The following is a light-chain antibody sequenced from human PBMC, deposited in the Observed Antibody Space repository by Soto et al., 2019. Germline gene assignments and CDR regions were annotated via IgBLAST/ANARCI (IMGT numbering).Light chain of an antibody. CDR1: QDIRKD. J-gene: IGKJ1*01. CDR3: QQHDNWPRT. CDR2: GAS. Sequence: IQMTQSRSSLSASVGSRFTINCRASQDIRKDLAWYQQKHGKAPQIVIYGASTLQTGVASRFSGSVYATDFNLTISSLQSEDFAVYYCQQHDNWPRTFGQGTKVDIK. V-gene: IGKV1-6*01.